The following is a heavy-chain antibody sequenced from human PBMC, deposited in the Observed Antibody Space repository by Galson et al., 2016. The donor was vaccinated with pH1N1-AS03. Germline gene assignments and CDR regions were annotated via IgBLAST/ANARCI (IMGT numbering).Heavy chain of an antibody. CDR1: GFTFSSFV. CDR3: AKDLRSKIKVSGFDY. V-gene: IGHV3-23*01. D-gene: IGHD5/OR15-5a*01. Sequence: SLRLSCAASGFTFSSFVMSWVRQAPGKGLEWVAAITGSGGTTYYGDSVKGRFTVSRDNSNNTLYLELNSLRAGDTAIYYCAKDLRSKIKVSGFDYWGQGALVTASS. J-gene: IGHJ4*02. CDR2: ITGSGGTT.